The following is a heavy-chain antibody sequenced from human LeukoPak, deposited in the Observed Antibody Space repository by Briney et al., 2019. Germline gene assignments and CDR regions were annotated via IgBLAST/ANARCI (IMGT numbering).Heavy chain of an antibody. D-gene: IGHD3-22*01. CDR1: GFTFSSYE. CDR3: ARDYYSDASGYYYHDD. J-gene: IGHJ4*02. Sequence: GGSLRLSCAASGFTFSSYEMNWVRQAPGKGLEWVSVIYSGGSTYYADSVKGRFTISRDNSKNTLYLQMVSLRGEDTAVYYCARDYYSDASGYYYHDDWGQGTLVTVST. V-gene: IGHV3-66*01. CDR2: IYSGGST.